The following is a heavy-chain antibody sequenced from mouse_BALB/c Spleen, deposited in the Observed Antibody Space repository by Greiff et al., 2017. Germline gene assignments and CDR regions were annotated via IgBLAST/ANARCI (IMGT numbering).Heavy chain of an antibody. CDR3: ARGDFKEFAY. CDR1: GFTFSSYA. J-gene: IGHJ3*01. V-gene: IGHV5-6-5*01. Sequence: EVQRVESGGGLVKPGGSLKLSCAASGFTFSSYAMSWVRQTPEKRLEWVASISSGGSTYYPDSVKGRFTISRDNARNILYLQMSSLRSEYTAMYYCARGDFKEFAYWGQGTLVTVSA. CDR2: ISSGGST.